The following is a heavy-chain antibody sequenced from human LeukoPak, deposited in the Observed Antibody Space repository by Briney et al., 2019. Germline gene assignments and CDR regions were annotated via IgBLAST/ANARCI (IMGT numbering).Heavy chain of an antibody. D-gene: IGHD3-22*01. J-gene: IGHJ2*01. Sequence: ASVKVSCKASGYTFTSYGISWVRPAPGQELEWMGIINPSGGSTRYAQKFQGRVTMTRDTSTSTVYMELSSLRSEDTAVYYCARSGYDSSGYPGGTHWYFDLWGRGTVVTVSS. CDR1: GYTFTSYG. CDR3: ARSGYDSSGYPGGTHWYFDL. V-gene: IGHV1-46*01. CDR2: INPSGGST.